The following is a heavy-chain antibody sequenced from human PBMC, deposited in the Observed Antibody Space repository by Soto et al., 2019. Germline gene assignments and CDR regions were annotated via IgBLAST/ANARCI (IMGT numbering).Heavy chain of an antibody. Sequence: QVQLVQSGGEVKKPGASVKVSCKASGYTFTSYSISWVRQAPGQGLEWMGWINVYNGNTKYAQKFQGRVTMTTDTPTSTVKVEVRTLSSDDPAVYYWARDGFAVPTGISGYWGQGPLVPVSS. CDR1: GYTFTSYS. V-gene: IGHV1-18*01. CDR2: INVYNGNT. CDR3: ARDGFAVPTGISGY. J-gene: IGHJ4*02. D-gene: IGHD4-4*01.